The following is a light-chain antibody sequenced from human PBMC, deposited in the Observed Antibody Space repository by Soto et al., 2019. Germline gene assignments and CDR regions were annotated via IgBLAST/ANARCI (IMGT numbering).Light chain of an antibody. CDR3: LVWHSSSVV. CDR1: SDINVGAYR. J-gene: IGLJ2*01. Sequence: QAVVTQPSSLSASPGTSASLTCTLRSDINVGAYRIYWYQQKPGSPPHYLLRYKSDSDKQQGSGVPSRFSGSKDASANAGILLISGLQSEDEADYYCLVWHSSSVVFGGGTKLTVL. V-gene: IGLV5-45*03. CDR2: YKSDSDK.